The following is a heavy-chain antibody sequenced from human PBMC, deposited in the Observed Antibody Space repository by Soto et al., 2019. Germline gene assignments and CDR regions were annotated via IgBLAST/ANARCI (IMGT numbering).Heavy chain of an antibody. CDR3: ARGTTYYDLWSGSNWFDP. CDR1: GYTFTSYG. Sequence: ASVKVSCKASGYTFTSYGSSWVRQAPGQGLEWMGWINPNSGGTNYAQKFQGWVTMTRDTSISTAYMELSRLRSDDTAVYYCARGTTYYDLWSGSNWFDPWGQGTLVTVSS. CDR2: INPNSGGT. V-gene: IGHV1-2*04. D-gene: IGHD3-3*01. J-gene: IGHJ5*02.